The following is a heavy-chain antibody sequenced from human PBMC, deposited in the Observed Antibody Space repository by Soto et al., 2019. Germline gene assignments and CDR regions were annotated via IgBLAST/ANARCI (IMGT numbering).Heavy chain of an antibody. Sequence: ASVKVSCKASGYTFTSYAMHWVRQAPGQRLEWMGWINAGNGNTKYSQKFQGRVTITRDTSASTAYMELSSLRSEDTAVYYCARDIVATSYWYFDLWGRGALVTVSS. CDR2: INAGNGNT. J-gene: IGHJ2*01. V-gene: IGHV1-3*01. CDR3: ARDIVATSYWYFDL. D-gene: IGHD5-12*01. CDR1: GYTFTSYA.